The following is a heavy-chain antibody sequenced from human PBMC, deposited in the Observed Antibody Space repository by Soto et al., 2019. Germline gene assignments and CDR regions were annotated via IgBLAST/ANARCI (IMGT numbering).Heavy chain of an antibody. Sequence: VQLLESGGGLVQPGGSQTLSCAASGFTFSSYAMSWVRQAPGKGLEWVSAISGGGNDRFYADSVKGRFTISRDNSRNTLYLHMNSLRAEDTAVHYCARSLFIAATDTEPFDSWGQGALVTVSS. D-gene: IGHD6-13*01. CDR3: ARSLFIAATDTEPFDS. V-gene: IGHV3-23*01. J-gene: IGHJ4*02. CDR2: ISGGGNDR. CDR1: GFTFSSYA.